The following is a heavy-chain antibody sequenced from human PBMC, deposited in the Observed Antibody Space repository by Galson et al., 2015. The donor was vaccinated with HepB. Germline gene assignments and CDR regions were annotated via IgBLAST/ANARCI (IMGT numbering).Heavy chain of an antibody. V-gene: IGHV3-23*01. J-gene: IGHJ4*02. CDR3: AKGRKWELPLDY. CDR1: GFTFSNYA. Sequence: SLRLSCAASGFTFSNYAMSWVRQAPGKRLEWVSAISDSLYKTYYADSVKGRFTISRDNSKNTLYLQINSLRAEDTAVYFCAKGRKWELPLDYWGQGTLVSVSS. D-gene: IGHD1-26*01. CDR2: ISDSLYKT.